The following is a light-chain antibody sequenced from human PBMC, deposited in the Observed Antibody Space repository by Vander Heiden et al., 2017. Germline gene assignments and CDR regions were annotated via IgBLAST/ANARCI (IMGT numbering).Light chain of an antibody. Sequence: DIQMTQSPSSLSASVGDRVTITCRASQSISSYLNWYQQKPGKAPKLLIYAASSLQSGVPSRFSGSGSGTDFTLTIIRLQPEDFATYYCQQSDSTPQTFGQGTRVEIK. CDR3: QQSDSTPQT. CDR1: QSISSY. J-gene: IGKJ1*01. CDR2: AAS. V-gene: IGKV1-39*01.